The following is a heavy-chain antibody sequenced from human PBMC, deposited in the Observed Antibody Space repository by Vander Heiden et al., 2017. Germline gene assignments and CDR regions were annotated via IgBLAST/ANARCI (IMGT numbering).Heavy chain of an antibody. CDR1: GSTFSSYW. V-gene: IGHV3-74*03. CDR2: IKGDETSI. J-gene: IGHJ4*02. CDR3: ASDLDYGGYSHFDY. D-gene: IGHD4-17*01. Sequence: EVQLVESGGGLVQPGGSLRLPCAASGSTFSSYWMHWVRQAPGKGLVWVSRIKGDETSIMYADSVKGRFTISRDNAKNTLYLQMNSLRAEDTAVYYCASDLDYGGYSHFDYWGQGILVTVSS.